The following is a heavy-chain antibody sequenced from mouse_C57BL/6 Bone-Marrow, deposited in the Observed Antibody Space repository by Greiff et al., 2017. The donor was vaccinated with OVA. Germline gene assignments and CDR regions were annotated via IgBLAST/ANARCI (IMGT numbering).Heavy chain of an antibody. J-gene: IGHJ2*01. CDR3: ARLTTVPLIYY. D-gene: IGHD1-1*01. CDR2: ISSGGSYT. CDR1: GFTFSSYG. Sequence: EVQRVESGGDLVKPGGSLKLSCAASGFTFSSYGMSWVRQTPDKRLEWVATISSGGSYTYYPDSVKGRFTISRDNAKNTLYLQMSSLKSEDTAMYYCARLTTVPLIYYWGQGTTLTVSS. V-gene: IGHV5-6*01.